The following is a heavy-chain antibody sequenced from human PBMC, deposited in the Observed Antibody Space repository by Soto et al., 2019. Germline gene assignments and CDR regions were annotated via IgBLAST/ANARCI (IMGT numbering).Heavy chain of an antibody. CDR1: GFTVSSNY. V-gene: IGHV3-53*01. CDR3: ARSIEEGSSDPNAFDY. J-gene: IGHJ4*02. CDR2: IYSGGST. Sequence: PVGSLRLSCAASGFTVSSNYMSWVRQAPGKGLEWVSVIYSGGSTYYADSVKGRFTISRDNSKNTLYLQMNSLRAEDTAVYYCARSIEEGSSDPNAFDYWGQGTLVTVSS. D-gene: IGHD6-13*01.